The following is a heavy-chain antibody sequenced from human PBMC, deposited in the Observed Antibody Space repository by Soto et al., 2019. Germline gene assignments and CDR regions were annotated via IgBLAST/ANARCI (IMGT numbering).Heavy chain of an antibody. Sequence: QVQLVQSGAEVKKPGASVKVSCKTSGYKFTDYYVQWVRQAPGQGSEWMGWINPNSGDKNYAQKFQGWVTMTRDTSITTAYMERSNLKSDDTAIYYCAIQSNTGSYFYFDNWGQGTLVTVSS. D-gene: IGHD2-15*01. CDR3: AIQSNTGSYFYFDN. CDR2: INPNSGDK. CDR1: GYKFTDYY. V-gene: IGHV1-2*04. J-gene: IGHJ4*02.